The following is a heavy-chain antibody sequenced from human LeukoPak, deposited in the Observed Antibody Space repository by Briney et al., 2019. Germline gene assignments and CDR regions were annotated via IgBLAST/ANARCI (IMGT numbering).Heavy chain of an antibody. Sequence: GGSLRLSCAASGFTFSSYSMNWVRQAPGKGLEWVSSISSSSSYIYYADSVKGRFTSSRDNSKNTLYLQVNSLRAEDTAVYYCAKSVAPYCSGGSCFDAFDIWGQGTMVTVSS. CDR2: ISSSSSYI. D-gene: IGHD2-15*01. J-gene: IGHJ3*02. V-gene: IGHV3-21*04. CDR3: AKSVAPYCSGGSCFDAFDI. CDR1: GFTFSSYS.